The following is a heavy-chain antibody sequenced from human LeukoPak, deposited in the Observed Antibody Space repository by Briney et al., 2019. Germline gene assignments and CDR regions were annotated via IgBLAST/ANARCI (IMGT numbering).Heavy chain of an antibody. V-gene: IGHV4-30-4*02. CDR3: ARVGSSTNGEIDY. D-gene: IGHD2-2*01. CDR2: IYYSGST. CDR1: GGSISSGDYY. Sequence: PSETLSLTCTVSGGSISSGDYYWTWIRQPPGKGLEWIGYIYYSGSTYYNPSLKSRATISVDTSKNQFSLKLSSVTAADTAVYYCARVGSSTNGEIDYWGQGTLVTVSS. J-gene: IGHJ4*02.